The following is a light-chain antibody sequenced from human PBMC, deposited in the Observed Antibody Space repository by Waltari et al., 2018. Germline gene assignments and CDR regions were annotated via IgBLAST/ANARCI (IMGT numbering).Light chain of an antibody. Sequence: IQMTQSPSSLSASVGDRVTITCRASQGIGSYLAWYQQKPGRAPNLLIYAASPLQSGVPTRFSGGGSGTDFTLTITCLQSEDFATYYCQQYYDYPRTFGQGTKVEIK. CDR1: QGIGSY. V-gene: IGKV1-8*01. CDR2: AAS. CDR3: QQYYDYPRT. J-gene: IGKJ1*01.